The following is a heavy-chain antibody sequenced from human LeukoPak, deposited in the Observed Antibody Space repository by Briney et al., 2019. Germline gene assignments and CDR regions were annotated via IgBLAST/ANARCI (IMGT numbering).Heavy chain of an antibody. V-gene: IGHV3-23*01. J-gene: IGHJ4*02. CDR1: GFTFSSYS. CDR3: AKGRTMVRGVMTEHYFAY. Sequence: PGGSLRLSCAASGFTFSSYSMNWVRLAPGKGLEWVSGISASGGSASYADSVKGRFTISRDNSKNTLYLQMNNLRAEDTAVYYCAKGRTMVRGVMTEHYFAYWGQGTLVTVSS. CDR2: ISASGGSA. D-gene: IGHD3-10*01.